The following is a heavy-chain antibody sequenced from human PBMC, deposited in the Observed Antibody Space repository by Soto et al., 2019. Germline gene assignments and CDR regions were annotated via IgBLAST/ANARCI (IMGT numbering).Heavy chain of an antibody. D-gene: IGHD2-15*01. V-gene: IGHV4-59*01. CDR3: ARDIGQYGMDV. Sequence: QVQLQESGPGLVKPSETLSLTCTVSGGSISSYYWSWIRQPPGKGLEWIGYIYYSGSTNYNPSLKSRVTISVDTSKNQFSLKLSSVTAADTAVYYCARDIGQYGMDVWGQGTTVTVSS. CDR2: IYYSGST. CDR1: GGSISSYY. J-gene: IGHJ6*02.